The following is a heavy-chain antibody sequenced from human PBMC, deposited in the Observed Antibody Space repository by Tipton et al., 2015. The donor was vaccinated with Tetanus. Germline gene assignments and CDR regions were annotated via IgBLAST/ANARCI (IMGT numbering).Heavy chain of an antibody. CDR1: GFTFDDYT. CDR3: AREVSHNGDRGYFDY. D-gene: IGHD3-10*01. J-gene: IGHJ4*02. V-gene: IGHV3-43*01. Sequence: SLRLSCAASGFTFDDYTMRWVRQAPGKGLEWVSLISWDGDRTYFGDSVRGRFTISRDSSENSLYLQMNRLRSEDTAFYFCAREVSHNGDRGYFDYWGQGTLVTVSS. CDR2: ISWDGDRT.